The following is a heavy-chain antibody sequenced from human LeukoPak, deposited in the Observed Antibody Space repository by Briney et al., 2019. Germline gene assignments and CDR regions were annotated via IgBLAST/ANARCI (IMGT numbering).Heavy chain of an antibody. CDR2: ISSSGSTI. CDR3: ARGDLLWFGELLYFDY. V-gene: IGHV3-48*03. CDR1: GFTFSSYE. D-gene: IGHD3-10*01. J-gene: IGHJ4*02. Sequence: GGSLRLSCAASGFTFSSYEMNWVRQAPGKGLEWASYISSSGSTIYYADSVKGRFTISRDNAKNSLYLQMNSLRAEDTAVYYCARGDLLWFGELLYFDYWGQGTLVTVSS.